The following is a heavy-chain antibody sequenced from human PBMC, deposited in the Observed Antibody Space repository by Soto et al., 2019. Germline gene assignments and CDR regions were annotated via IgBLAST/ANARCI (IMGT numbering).Heavy chain of an antibody. CDR1: GGSISSYY. V-gene: IGHV4-59*08. Sequence: QVQLQESGPGLVKPSETLSLSCTVSGGSISSYYWSWFRQSPGKRMEWIGYVHHSWGSSYNPSLHRRVAISLDTAKSQFSLKVTSVTATDTAVYYCARQGFGPLHGLVAVWGQGTTVTVSS. D-gene: IGHD3-10*01. J-gene: IGHJ6*02. CDR2: VHHSWGS. CDR3: ARQGFGPLHGLVAV.